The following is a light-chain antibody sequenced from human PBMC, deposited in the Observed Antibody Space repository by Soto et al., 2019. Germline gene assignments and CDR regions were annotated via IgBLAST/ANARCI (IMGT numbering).Light chain of an antibody. CDR1: QGIRND. V-gene: IGKV1-6*01. CDR3: QHYNSYSEA. Sequence: IQMTQSPSSPSASVGDRVTIACRASQGIRNDLGWYQQKPGKAPKLLIYAASSLQSGVPSRFSGSGSGTDFTLTISSLQPEDFATYYCQHYNSYSEAFGQGTKVDI. CDR2: AAS. J-gene: IGKJ1*01.